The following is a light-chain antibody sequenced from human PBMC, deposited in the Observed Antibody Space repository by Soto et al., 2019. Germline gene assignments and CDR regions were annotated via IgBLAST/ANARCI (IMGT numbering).Light chain of an antibody. J-gene: IGKJ5*01. V-gene: IGKV1-12*01. CDR2: KAS. Sequence: DIQMTQSPSSLSASVGDRVTSTCQASQVINNYLNWYQQKPGKAPNLLINKASSLQSEVPSRFSGSGSGTEFTLTITSLQPEDFATYYCQQAYSFPITFGQGTRLEIK. CDR1: QVINNY. CDR3: QQAYSFPIT.